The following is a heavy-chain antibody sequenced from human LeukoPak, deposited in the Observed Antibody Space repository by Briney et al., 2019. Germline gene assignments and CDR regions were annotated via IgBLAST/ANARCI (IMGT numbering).Heavy chain of an antibody. J-gene: IGHJ4*02. CDR2: INAGNGNT. CDR3: ATRDSSGYYEVDY. V-gene: IGHV1-3*01. CDR1: GYTFTSYA. Sequence: GASVKVSCKASGYTFTSYAMHWVRQAPGQRLEWMGWINAGNGNTKYSQKFQGRVTITRDTSASTAYMELRSLRSEDTAVYYCATRDSSGYYEVDYWGQGTPVAVSS. D-gene: IGHD3-22*01.